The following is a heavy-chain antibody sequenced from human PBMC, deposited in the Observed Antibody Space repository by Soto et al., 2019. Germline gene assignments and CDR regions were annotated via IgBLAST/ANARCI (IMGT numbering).Heavy chain of an antibody. V-gene: IGHV3-30*03. Sequence: GGSLRLSCAASGFTFSSYGMHWVRQAPGKGLEWVAVISYDGSNKYYADSVKGRFTIPRDNSKNTLYLQMNSLRAEDTAVYYCARDYEDSEYFQHWGQGTLVTVSS. D-gene: IGHD3-16*01. J-gene: IGHJ1*01. CDR1: GFTFSSYG. CDR2: ISYDGSNK. CDR3: ARDYEDSEYFQH.